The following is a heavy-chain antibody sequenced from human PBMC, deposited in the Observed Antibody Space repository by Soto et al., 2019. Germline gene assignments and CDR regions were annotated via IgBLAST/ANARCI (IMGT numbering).Heavy chain of an antibody. CDR2: ISSSGSTI. Sequence: GGSLRLSCVTSGSTFSSYEMNWVRQAPGKGLEWVSYISSSGSTIYYADSVKGRFTISRDNAKNSLYLQMDSLRAEDTAVYYCARDQEAGSFFPYYYGMDVWGQGTTVTVSS. D-gene: IGHD6-13*01. CDR1: GSTFSSYE. CDR3: ARDQEAGSFFPYYYGMDV. J-gene: IGHJ6*02. V-gene: IGHV3-48*03.